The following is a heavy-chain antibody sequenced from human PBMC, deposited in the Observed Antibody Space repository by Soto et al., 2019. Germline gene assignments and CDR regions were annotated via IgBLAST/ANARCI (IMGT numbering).Heavy chain of an antibody. J-gene: IGHJ1*01. Sequence: GGSLRLSCAASDFTFDGHGMSWVRQAPGKGPEWVSTISPEGFNTHYADSVRGRFTISRDNSRNTADLHMSSLRAGDTAIYHCVTWLSGQLVNWG. CDR2: ISPEGFNT. V-gene: IGHV3-23*01. CDR3: VTWLSGQLVN. CDR1: DFTFDGHG. D-gene: IGHD1-1*01.